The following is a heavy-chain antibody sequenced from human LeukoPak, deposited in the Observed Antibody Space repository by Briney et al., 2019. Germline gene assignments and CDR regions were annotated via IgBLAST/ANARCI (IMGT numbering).Heavy chain of an antibody. D-gene: IGHD1-26*01. CDR3: ARSCMVGEGAVYI. V-gene: IGHV4-39*01. Sequence: ETLSLTCIVSGGSISVTNYYWGWIRQPPGKGLEWIGSIYYTGNTYYNSHLRSRLTMSVDTSKKQFSLKLSSVTAADTALYYCARSCMVGEGAVYIWGQGSMVIVSS. CDR1: GGSISVTNYY. J-gene: IGHJ3*02. CDR2: IYYTGNT.